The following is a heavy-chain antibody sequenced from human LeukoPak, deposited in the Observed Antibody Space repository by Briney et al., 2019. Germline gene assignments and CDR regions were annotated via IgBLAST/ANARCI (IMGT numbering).Heavy chain of an antibody. CDR1: GFTFSSYW. Sequence: GGSLRLSCAASGFTFSSYWMSWVRQAPGKGLEWVANIKQDGSEKYYVDSVKGRFTISRDNAKNSLYLQMNSLRAEDTAVYYCARGLTGFWSGYSNWFDPWGQGTLVSVSS. V-gene: IGHV3-7*01. J-gene: IGHJ5*02. D-gene: IGHD3-3*01. CDR3: ARGLTGFWSGYSNWFDP. CDR2: IKQDGSEK.